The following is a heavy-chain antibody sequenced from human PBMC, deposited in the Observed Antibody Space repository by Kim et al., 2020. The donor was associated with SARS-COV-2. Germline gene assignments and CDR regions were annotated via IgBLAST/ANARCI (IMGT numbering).Heavy chain of an antibody. D-gene: IGHD3-22*01. CDR1: GFTFDDYA. Sequence: GGSLRLSCAASGFTFDDYAMHWVRQAPGKGLEWVSGISWNSGSIGYADSVKGRFTISRDNAKNSLYLQMNSLRAEDTALYYCAKGTYYDSSGYPDYWGQG. V-gene: IGHV3-9*01. J-gene: IGHJ4*02. CDR3: AKGTYYDSSGYPDY. CDR2: ISWNSGSI.